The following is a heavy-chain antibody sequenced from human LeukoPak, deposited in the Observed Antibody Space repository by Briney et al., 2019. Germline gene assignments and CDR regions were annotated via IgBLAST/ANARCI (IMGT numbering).Heavy chain of an antibody. V-gene: IGHV1-2*02. D-gene: IGHD2-2*01. CDR2: INPNSDGT. J-gene: IGHJ5*02. CDR3: ARRGCSSTSCYVRNWFDP. CDR1: GYTFTGYY. Sequence: ASVKVSCKASGYTFTGYYMHWVRQAPGQGLEWMGWINPNSDGTNYAQKFQGRVTMTRNTSISTAYMELSSLRSEDTAVYYCARRGCSSTSCYVRNWFDPWGQGTLVTVSS.